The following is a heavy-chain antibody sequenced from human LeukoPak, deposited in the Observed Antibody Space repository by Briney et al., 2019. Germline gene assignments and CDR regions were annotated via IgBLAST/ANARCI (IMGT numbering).Heavy chain of an antibody. Sequence: ASVKVSCKASGYTFTSYGISWVRQAPGQGLEWMGIINPSGGSTSYAQKFQGRVTMTRDTSTSTVYMELSSLRSEDTAVYYCARDIVVVPAAIGNWFDPWGQGTLVTVSS. CDR3: ARDIVVVPAAIGNWFDP. D-gene: IGHD2-2*02. V-gene: IGHV1-46*01. J-gene: IGHJ5*02. CDR2: INPSGGST. CDR1: GYTFTSYG.